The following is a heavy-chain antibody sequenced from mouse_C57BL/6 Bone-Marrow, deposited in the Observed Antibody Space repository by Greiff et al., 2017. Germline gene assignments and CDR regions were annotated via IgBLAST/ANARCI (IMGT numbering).Heavy chain of an antibody. CDR3: TTIGGEV. CDR2: IDPENGDT. Sequence: VQLQQSGAELVRPGASVKLSCTASGFNIKDDYMHWVKQRPEQGLEWIGWIDPENGDTEYASKFQGKATITADTSSNTAYLQLSSLTSEDTAVYYCTTIGGEVWGAGTTVTVSS. CDR1: GFNIKDDY. J-gene: IGHJ1*01. V-gene: IGHV14-4*01.